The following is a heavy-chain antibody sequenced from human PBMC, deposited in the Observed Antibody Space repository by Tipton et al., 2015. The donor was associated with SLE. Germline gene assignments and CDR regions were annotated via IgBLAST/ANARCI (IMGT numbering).Heavy chain of an antibody. D-gene: IGHD2-21*02. CDR2: FYYGGRT. CDR1: GASVSSSAYY. Sequence: LSLTCTVSGASVSSSAYYWGWIRQPPGKGLEWIGTFYYGGRTFYNPSLKSRVTLLLDTSKNQFSLDLSSVTAADTAVYYCARLVTLSRIDFWGQGTLVTVSS. CDR3: ARLVTLSRIDF. J-gene: IGHJ4*02. V-gene: IGHV4-39*07.